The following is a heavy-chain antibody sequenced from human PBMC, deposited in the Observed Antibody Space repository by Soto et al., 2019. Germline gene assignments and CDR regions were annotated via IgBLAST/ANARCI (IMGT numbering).Heavy chain of an antibody. Sequence: SETLSLTCSVSDDSINSDKYYWGWIRQPPGKGLEWIGGVYYRGNAYYNPSLQTRVTISLDKSKSQFSLKLNSVTAADSAVYFCARLEGLATISYYFDFWGPGALVTVSS. CDR3: ARLEGLATISYYFDF. CDR2: VYYRGNA. CDR1: DDSINSDKYY. V-gene: IGHV4-39*01. J-gene: IGHJ4*02. D-gene: IGHD3-9*01.